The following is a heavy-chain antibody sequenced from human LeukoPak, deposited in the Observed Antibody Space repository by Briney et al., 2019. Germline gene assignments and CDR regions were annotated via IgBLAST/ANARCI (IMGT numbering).Heavy chain of an antibody. V-gene: IGHV1-18*01. CDR2: ISAYNGNT. Sequence: ASVKVSCKASGYTFTSYGISWVRQAPGQGLEWMGWISAYNGNTNYAQKLQGRVTMTTDTSTSTAYMELRSLRSEDTAVYYCASCTSCYTGYYYYYYMDVWGKGTTVTVSS. D-gene: IGHD2-2*02. J-gene: IGHJ6*03. CDR1: GYTFTSYG. CDR3: ASCTSCYTGYYYYYYMDV.